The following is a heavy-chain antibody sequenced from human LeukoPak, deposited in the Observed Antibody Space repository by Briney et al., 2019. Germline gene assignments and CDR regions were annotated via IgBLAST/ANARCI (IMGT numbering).Heavy chain of an antibody. CDR1: GYSISTGYY. Sequence: SETLSLTCAVSGYSISTGYYWAWIRQPPGKGLEWITTIYYGGSTYYNPSLKSRVTISVDTSRNQFSLNLRSVTGADTAVYYCAIQSGATDYWGQGTLVTVSS. V-gene: IGHV4-38-2*01. CDR2: IYYGGST. CDR3: AIQSGATDY. J-gene: IGHJ4*02. D-gene: IGHD1-26*01.